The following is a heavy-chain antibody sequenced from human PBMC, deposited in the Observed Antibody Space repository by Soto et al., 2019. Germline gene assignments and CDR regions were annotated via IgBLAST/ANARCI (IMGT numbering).Heavy chain of an antibody. CDR1: GGSISSYY. V-gene: IGHV4-59*01. CDR2: IYYSGST. D-gene: IGHD5-12*01. J-gene: IGHJ4*02. Sequence: SETLSLTCTVSGGSISSYYWSWIRQPPGKGLEWIGYIYYSGSTNYNPSLKSRVTISVDTSKNQFSLKLSSVTAADTAVYYCARDHSGYDPVYYYDYWGQGTLVTVSS. CDR3: ARDHSGYDPVYYYDY.